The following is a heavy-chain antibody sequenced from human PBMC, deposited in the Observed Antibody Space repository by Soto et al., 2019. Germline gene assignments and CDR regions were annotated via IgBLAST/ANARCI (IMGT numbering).Heavy chain of an antibody. CDR2: INPNSGGT. J-gene: IGHJ4*02. D-gene: IGHD2-2*01. V-gene: IGHV1-2*02. Sequence: GASVKVSCKASGYTFTGYYMHWVRQAPGQGLEWMGWINPNSGGTNYAQKFQGRVTMTRDTSISTAYMELSRLRSDDTAVYYCARLNPAAIGEVDYWGQGTLVTSPQ. CDR1: GYTFTGYY. CDR3: ARLNPAAIGEVDY.